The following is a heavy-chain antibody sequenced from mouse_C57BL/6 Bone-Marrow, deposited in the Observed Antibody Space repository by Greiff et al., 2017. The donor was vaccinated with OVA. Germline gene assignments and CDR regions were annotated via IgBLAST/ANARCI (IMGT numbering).Heavy chain of an antibody. D-gene: IGHD2-5*01. CDR1: GYTFTSYG. CDR3: ARGDSNYDSLAY. Sequence: QVQLKESGAELARPGASVKLSCKASGYTFTSYGISWVKQRTGQGLEWIGEIYPRSGNTYYNEKFKGKATLTADKSSSTAYMELRSLTSEDSAVYFCARGDSNYDSLAYWGQGTLVTVSA. V-gene: IGHV1-81*01. CDR2: IYPRSGNT. J-gene: IGHJ3*01.